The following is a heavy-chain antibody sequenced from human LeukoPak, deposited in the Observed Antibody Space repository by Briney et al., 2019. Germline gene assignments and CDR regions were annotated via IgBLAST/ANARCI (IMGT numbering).Heavy chain of an antibody. J-gene: IGHJ4*02. CDR2: INPNSGDT. V-gene: IGHV1-2*02. CDR3: ATLMAHLDY. Sequence: ASVKVSCKAFGYTFTDYHMHWVRQAPGQGLEWVGGINPNSGDTNYAQKFQGRVTMTRDTTISTAYMELSRLRSDDTAVFYCATLMAHLDYWGQGTLVTVSS. D-gene: IGHD2-8*01. CDR1: GYTFTDYH.